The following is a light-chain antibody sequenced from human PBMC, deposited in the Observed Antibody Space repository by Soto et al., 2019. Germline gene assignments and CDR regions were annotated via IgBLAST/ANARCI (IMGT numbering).Light chain of an antibody. V-gene: IGLV2-14*01. J-gene: IGLJ1*01. Sequence: VLTQPASVSGSPGQSIAISCTGTSSDVGGYNYVSWYQQHPGKAPKLMVYDVSNRPSGVSNRFSGSKSGNTASLTISGLQAEDEADYYCSSYTSSSTYVFGTGTKVTVL. CDR3: SSYTSSSTYV. CDR2: DVS. CDR1: SSDVGGYNY.